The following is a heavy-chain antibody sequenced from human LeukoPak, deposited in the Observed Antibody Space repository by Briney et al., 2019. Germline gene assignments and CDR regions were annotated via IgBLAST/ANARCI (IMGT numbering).Heavy chain of an antibody. J-gene: IGHJ6*03. V-gene: IGHV4-59*01. CDR3: ARSRITMVRGAPDYYYYMGV. D-gene: IGHD3-10*01. Sequence: SETLSLTCTVSGGSISSYYWSWIRQPPGKGLEWIGYIYYSGSTNYNPSLKSRVTISVDTSKNQFSLKLSSVTAADTAVYYCARSRITMVRGAPDYYYYMGVWGKGITVTVSS. CDR2: IYYSGST. CDR1: GGSISSYY.